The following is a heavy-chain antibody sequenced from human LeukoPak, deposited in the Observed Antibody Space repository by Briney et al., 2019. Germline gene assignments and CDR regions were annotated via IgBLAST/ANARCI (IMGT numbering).Heavy chain of an antibody. CDR3: ARARLQNYFDY. J-gene: IGHJ4*02. D-gene: IGHD4-11*01. V-gene: IGHV3-48*01. CDR1: EFPFSSYS. Sequence: GGSLRLSCAASEFPFSSYSMNWVRQAPGKGLEWVSYITSSSTTIYYADSVKGRFTISRDNAKKSLFLQMNSLRAEDTAVYYCARARLQNYFDYWGQGTLVTVSS. CDR2: ITSSSTTI.